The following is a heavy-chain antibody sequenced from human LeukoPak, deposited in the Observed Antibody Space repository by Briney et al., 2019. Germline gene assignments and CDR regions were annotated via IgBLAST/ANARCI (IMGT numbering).Heavy chain of an antibody. V-gene: IGHV3-30*02. CDR1: GFTFSSYG. Sequence: GGSLRLSCAASGFTFSSYGMHWVRQAPGKGLEWVAFIRYDGSNKYYADSVKGRFTISRDNSKNTLYLQMNSLRAEDTAVYYCAKITVDTAMANVDYWGQGTLVTVSS. CDR2: IRYDGSNK. CDR3: AKITVDTAMANVDY. J-gene: IGHJ4*02. D-gene: IGHD5-18*01.